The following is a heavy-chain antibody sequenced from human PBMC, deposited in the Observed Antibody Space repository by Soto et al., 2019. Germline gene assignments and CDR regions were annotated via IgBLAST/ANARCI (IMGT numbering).Heavy chain of an antibody. CDR3: ARRYGPSFAF. D-gene: IGHD4-17*01. CDR2: SYYIAST. V-gene: IGHV4-59*01. J-gene: IGHJ4*02. CDR1: GGSISSYY. Sequence: QVQLQESGPGLVKPSETLSLTCTVSGGSISSYYWMWIRQPPGKGLEWIGDSYYIASTNYNPSLKSRVTIPVDTSKNQFSLKLSSVTAADTAVYYCARRYGPSFAFWGQGTLVTVSS.